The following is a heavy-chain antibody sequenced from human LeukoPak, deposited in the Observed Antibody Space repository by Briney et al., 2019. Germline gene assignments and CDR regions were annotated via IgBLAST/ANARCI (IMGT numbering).Heavy chain of an antibody. D-gene: IGHD3-9*01. CDR3: ARHKTDILWTFDI. CDR2: IYYSGST. J-gene: IGHJ3*02. CDR1: GGSISSSSYY. Sequence: TSETLSLTCTVSGGSISSSSYYWGWIRQPPGKGLEWIGSIYYSGSTYYNPSLKSRVTVSVDTSKNQFSLKLSSVTAADTAVYYCARHKTDILWTFDIWGQGTMVTVSS. V-gene: IGHV4-39*01.